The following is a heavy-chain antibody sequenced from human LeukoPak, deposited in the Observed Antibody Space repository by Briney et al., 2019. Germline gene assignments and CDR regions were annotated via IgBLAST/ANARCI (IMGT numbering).Heavy chain of an antibody. Sequence: GGSLRLSCAASGFTFSSYATHWVRQAPGKGLEWVAVISYDGSNKYYADSVKGRFTISRDNSKNTLYLQMNSLRAEDTAVYYCARDLDIAVAGTLFDYWGQGTLVTVSS. V-gene: IGHV3-30*04. J-gene: IGHJ4*02. CDR3: ARDLDIAVAGTLFDY. CDR1: GFTFSSYA. D-gene: IGHD6-19*01. CDR2: ISYDGSNK.